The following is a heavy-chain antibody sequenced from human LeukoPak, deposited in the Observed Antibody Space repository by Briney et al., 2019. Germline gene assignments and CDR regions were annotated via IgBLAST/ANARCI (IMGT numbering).Heavy chain of an antibody. CDR3: ARDRGYSGYDLPDY. D-gene: IGHD5-12*01. CDR2: ISSSSSYI. CDR1: GFTFSSYS. V-gene: IGHV3-21*01. Sequence: GGSLRLSCAASGFTFSSYSMNWVRQAPGKGLGWVSSISSSSSYIYYADSVKGRFTISRDNAKNSLYLQMNSLRAEDTAVYYCARDRGYSGYDLPDYWGQGTLVTVSS. J-gene: IGHJ4*02.